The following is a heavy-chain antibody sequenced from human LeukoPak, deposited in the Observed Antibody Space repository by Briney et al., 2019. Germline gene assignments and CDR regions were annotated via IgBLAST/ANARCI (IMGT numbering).Heavy chain of an antibody. Sequence: NPSGTLSLTCAVSGGSISSNNWWSWVRQPPGKGLEWIADIYHSGSTNYSPSLKSRVTISVDKSKNQFFLKLSSVTAADTAVYYCARAREWELLGAQFDYWGQGTLVTVSS. CDR1: GGSISSNNW. J-gene: IGHJ4*02. V-gene: IGHV4-4*02. CDR2: IYHSGST. CDR3: ARAREWELLGAQFDY. D-gene: IGHD1-26*01.